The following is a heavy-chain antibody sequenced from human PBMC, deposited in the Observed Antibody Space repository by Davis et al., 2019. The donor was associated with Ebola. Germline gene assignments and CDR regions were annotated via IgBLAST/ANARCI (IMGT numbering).Heavy chain of an antibody. V-gene: IGHV1-2*02. D-gene: IGHD3-22*01. CDR1: GYTFSGYY. CDR2: INPNSGGT. CDR3: ARGGYYYDSSGYYSGFDP. Sequence: ASVKVSCKASGYTFSGYYIHWVRRAPGQGLEWMGWINPNSGGTNYAQKFQGRVTMTRDTSSSTAYMELSRLRSDDTAVYYCARGGYYYDSSGYYSGFDPWGQGTLVTVSS. J-gene: IGHJ5*02.